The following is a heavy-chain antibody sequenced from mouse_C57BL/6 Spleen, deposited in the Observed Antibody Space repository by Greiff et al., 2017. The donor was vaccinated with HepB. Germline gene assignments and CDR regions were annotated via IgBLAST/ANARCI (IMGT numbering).Heavy chain of an antibody. CDR3: ARSYDYDAFPFAY. Sequence: EVQGVESGGGLVQPGGSLKLSCAASGFTFSDYYMYWVRQTPEKRLEWVAYISNGGGSTYYPDTVKGRFTISRDNAKNTLYLQMSRLKSEDTAMYYCARSYDYDAFPFAYWGQGTLVTVSA. CDR2: ISNGGGST. D-gene: IGHD2-4*01. V-gene: IGHV5-12*01. CDR1: GFTFSDYY. J-gene: IGHJ3*01.